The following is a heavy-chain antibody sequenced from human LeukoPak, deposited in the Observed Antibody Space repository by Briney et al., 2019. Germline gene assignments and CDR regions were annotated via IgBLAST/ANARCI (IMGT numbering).Heavy chain of an antibody. V-gene: IGHV3-21*01. D-gene: IGHD3-10*02. CDR3: AELGITMIGGV. J-gene: IGHJ6*04. Sequence: PGGSLRLSCATSGFTFSNYSLNWVRQAPGKGLEWVSSISTTTSYYADSVKGRFSISRDNAKNSLYLQMNSLRAEDTAVYYCAELGITMIGGVWGKGTTVTISS. CDR1: GFTFSNYS. CDR2: ISTTTSY.